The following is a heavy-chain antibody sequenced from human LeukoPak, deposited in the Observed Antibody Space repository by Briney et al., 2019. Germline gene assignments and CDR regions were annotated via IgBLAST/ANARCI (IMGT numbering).Heavy chain of an antibody. V-gene: IGHV1-2*02. J-gene: IGHJ4*02. CDR1: GYTFSGYY. CDR3: ARQITGYFDS. CDR2: INPNNSDT. Sequence: GASVKVSCKASGYTFSGYYMHWVRQAPGQGLEWMGWINPNNSDTNYAQNFQGRVSMTRDTSISTAYMELSRLRSDDTAVYYCARQITGYFDSWGQGTLVTVSS. D-gene: IGHD2-8*02.